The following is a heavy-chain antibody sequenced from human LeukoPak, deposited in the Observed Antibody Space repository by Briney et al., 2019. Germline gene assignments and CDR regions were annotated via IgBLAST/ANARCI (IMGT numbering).Heavy chain of an antibody. D-gene: IGHD2-8*01. Sequence: PGGSLRLSCAASGFTFSNYWMHWVRQAPEKGLVWVSRLSSDGRDPSYADSVKGRFTISRDNAKNTLYMQMNSLRAEDTAVYYCARGVYEEDVNYWGQGTLVTVSS. CDR2: LSSDGRDP. J-gene: IGHJ4*02. V-gene: IGHV3-74*01. CDR1: GFTFSNYW. CDR3: ARGVYEEDVNY.